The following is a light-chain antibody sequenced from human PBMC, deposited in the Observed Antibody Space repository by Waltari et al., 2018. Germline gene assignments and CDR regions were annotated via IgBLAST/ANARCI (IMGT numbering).Light chain of an antibody. CDR1: QSVSSN. CDR2: GAS. Sequence: ERVMTQSPATLSVSPGERATLSCRASQSVSSNLAWYQQKFGQAPRLLIYGASTSATGIPARFSGSGSGTEFTLTISSLQSEDFAVYYCQQYDYWPTFGQGTKVEIK. V-gene: IGKV3-15*01. J-gene: IGKJ1*01. CDR3: QQYDYWPT.